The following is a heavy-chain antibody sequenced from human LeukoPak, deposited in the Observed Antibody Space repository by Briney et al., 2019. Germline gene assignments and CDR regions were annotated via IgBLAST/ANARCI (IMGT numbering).Heavy chain of an antibody. CDR3: ASHDYGGIFFDY. Sequence: GGSLSLSCAASGFTFSSYSMNWVRQAPGKGLEWVSAISGSGDSTYYADSVKGRFTISRDNSKNTLYLQMNSLRAEDTAVYYCASHDYGGIFFDYWGQGTLVTVSS. CDR2: ISGSGDST. CDR1: GFTFSSYS. D-gene: IGHD4-23*01. V-gene: IGHV3-23*01. J-gene: IGHJ4*02.